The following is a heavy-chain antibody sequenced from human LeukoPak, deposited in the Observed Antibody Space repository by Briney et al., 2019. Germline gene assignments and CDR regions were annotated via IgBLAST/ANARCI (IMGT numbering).Heavy chain of an antibody. CDR2: IYYSGST. CDR3: ARHLCSSTSCYTGTNWFDP. Sequence: KPSETLSLTCTVSGGSISSSSYYWGWIRQPPGKGLEWIGSIYYSGSTYYNPSLKSRVTISVDTSKNQFSLKLSSVTAADTAVYYCARHLCSSTSCYTGTNWFDPWGQGTLVTVSS. J-gene: IGHJ5*02. D-gene: IGHD2-2*02. V-gene: IGHV4-39*01. CDR1: GGSISSSSYY.